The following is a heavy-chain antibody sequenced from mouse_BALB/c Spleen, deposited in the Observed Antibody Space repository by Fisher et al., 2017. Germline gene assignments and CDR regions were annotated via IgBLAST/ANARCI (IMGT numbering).Heavy chain of an antibody. Sequence: KFKGKATLTADKSSSTAYMELRSLTSEDSAVYYCTAGGYDWYFDVWGAGTTVTVSS. J-gene: IGHJ1*01. CDR3: TAGGYDWYFDV. V-gene: IGHV1-15*01. D-gene: IGHD2-2*01.